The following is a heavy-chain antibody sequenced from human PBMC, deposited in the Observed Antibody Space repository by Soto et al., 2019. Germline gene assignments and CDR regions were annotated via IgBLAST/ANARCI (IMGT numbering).Heavy chain of an antibody. CDR3: ASGRDGYNADY. D-gene: IGHD5-12*01. CDR1: GGTFSSYA. V-gene: IGHV1-69*06. J-gene: IGHJ4*02. CDR2: IIPIFGTA. Sequence: SVKVSCTASGGTFSSYAISWVRQAPGQGLEWMGGIIPIFGTANYAQKFQGRVTITADKSTSTAYMELSSLRSEDTAVYYCASGRDGYNADYWGQGTLVTVSS.